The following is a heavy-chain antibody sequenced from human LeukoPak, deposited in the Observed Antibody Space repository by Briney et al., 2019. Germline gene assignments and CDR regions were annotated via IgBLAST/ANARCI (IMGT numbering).Heavy chain of an antibody. D-gene: IGHD6-13*01. CDR1: GYTFTGYY. J-gene: IGHJ4*02. CDR2: INPNSGGT. Sequence: GASVKVSCKASGYTFTGYYMHWVRQAPGQGLEWMGWINPNSGGTNYAQKFQGRVTMTRDTSISTAYMELSRLRSDDTAVYYCARGSKPRIAAAGNDYWGQGTLVTVSS. V-gene: IGHV1-2*02. CDR3: ARGSKPRIAAAGNDY.